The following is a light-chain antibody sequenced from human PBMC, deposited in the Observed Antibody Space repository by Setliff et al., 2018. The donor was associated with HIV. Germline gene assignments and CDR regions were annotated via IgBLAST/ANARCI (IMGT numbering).Light chain of an antibody. CDR1: SSDIGDYES. J-gene: IGLJ2*01. V-gene: IGLV2-23*02. CDR2: DVT. CDR3: CSYAGGDTWI. Sequence: QSVLTQPASVSGSPGQSITISCTGSSSDIGDYESVSWYQQHPGEVPKLMIYDVTKRPSGVSNRFSASKSGNTASLTISGLQAEDEAHYYCCSYAGGDTWIFGGGTKGTVL.